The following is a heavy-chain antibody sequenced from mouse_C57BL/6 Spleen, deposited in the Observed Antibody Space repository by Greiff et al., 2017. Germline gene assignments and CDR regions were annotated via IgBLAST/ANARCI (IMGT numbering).Heavy chain of an antibody. CDR3: ARHYYDGTYWCFAV. J-gene: IGHJ1*03. V-gene: IGHV5-6*01. CDR1: GFTFSSYG. Sequence: EVQLLESGGDLVKPGGSLKLSCAASGFTFSSYGMSWVRQTPGKRLEWVATISSGGSYTYYPDSVKGRFTISRDNAKNTLYLQKSSLKSEDAAMYYYARHYYDGTYWCFAVWGTGTTVTVSA. D-gene: IGHD1-1*02. CDR2: ISSGGSYT.